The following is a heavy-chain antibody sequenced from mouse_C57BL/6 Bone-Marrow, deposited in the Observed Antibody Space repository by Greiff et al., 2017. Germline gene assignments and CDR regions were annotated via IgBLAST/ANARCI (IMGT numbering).Heavy chain of an antibody. J-gene: IGHJ2*01. CDR2: INPNNGGT. D-gene: IGHD2-3*01. Sequence: EVQLQQSGPELVKPGASVKISCKASGYTFTDYNMDWVKQSHGKSLEWIGDINPNNGGTNYNQKFKGKATLTVDKSSSTAYMELRSLTSEDTAVYYCARSIDGCTFDYWGRGTTLSVSS. CDR1: GYTFTDYN. V-gene: IGHV1-18*01. CDR3: ARSIDGCTFDY.